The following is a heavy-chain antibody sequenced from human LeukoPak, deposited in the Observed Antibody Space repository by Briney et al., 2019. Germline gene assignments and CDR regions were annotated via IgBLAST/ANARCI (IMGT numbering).Heavy chain of an antibody. D-gene: IGHD2-8*01. Sequence: SETLSLTCTVSGGSISSSSYYWGWIRQPPGKGLEWIGSIYYSGSTYYNPSLKSRDTISVDTSKNQFSLKLSSVTAADTAVYYCARRILMVRAPWFDPWGQGTLVTVPS. J-gene: IGHJ5*02. V-gene: IGHV4-39*07. CDR1: GGSISSSSYY. CDR2: IYYSGST. CDR3: ARRILMVRAPWFDP.